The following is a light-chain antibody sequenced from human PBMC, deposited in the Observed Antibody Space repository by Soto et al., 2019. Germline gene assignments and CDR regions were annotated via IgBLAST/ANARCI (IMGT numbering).Light chain of an antibody. CDR3: QQYGSSLWT. CDR2: GAS. J-gene: IGKJ1*01. V-gene: IGKV3-20*01. CDR1: QSVISNY. Sequence: EIVLTQSPGTLSLSPGERATLSCRASQSVISNYLAWYQQKPGQAPRLLIYGASSRATGIPDRFSGSGYRKDFTLTISRLEPEYFAVYYCQQYGSSLWTFVQGTNVEIK.